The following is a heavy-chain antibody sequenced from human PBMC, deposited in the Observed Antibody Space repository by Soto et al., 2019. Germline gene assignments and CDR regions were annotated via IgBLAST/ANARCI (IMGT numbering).Heavy chain of an antibody. CDR3: ARGWYYDSSGYYRY. Sequence: PGGSLRLSCAASGFTVSSNYMSWVRQAPGKGLEWVSVIYSGGSTYYADSVKGRFTISRDNSKNTLYLQMNSLRAEDTAVYYCARGWYYDSSGYYRYWGQGTLVTVSS. CDR1: GFTVSSNY. J-gene: IGHJ4*02. V-gene: IGHV3-53*01. CDR2: IYSGGST. D-gene: IGHD3-22*01.